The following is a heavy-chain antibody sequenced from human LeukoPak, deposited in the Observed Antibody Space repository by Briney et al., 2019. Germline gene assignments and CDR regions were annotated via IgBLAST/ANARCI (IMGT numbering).Heavy chain of an antibody. CDR1: GGSISSSSYY. V-gene: IGHV4-39*07. CDR3: ARASVAGSMDY. CDR2: IYYSGST. D-gene: IGHD6-19*01. Sequence: PSETLSLTCTVSGGSISSSSYYWGWIRQPPGKGLEWIGSIYYSGSTNYNPSLKSRVTISVDTSKNQFSLKLSSVTAADTAVYYCARASVAGSMDYWGQGTLVTVSS. J-gene: IGHJ4*02.